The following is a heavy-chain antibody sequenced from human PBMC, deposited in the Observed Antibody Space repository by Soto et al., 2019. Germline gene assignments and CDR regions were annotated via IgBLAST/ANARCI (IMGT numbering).Heavy chain of an antibody. CDR2: INAGNGNT. J-gene: IGHJ6*02. CDR1: GYTFTSYA. V-gene: IGHV1-3*01. D-gene: IGHD2-15*01. CDR3: ARGVVVVAATQGFGYYYYGMDV. Sequence: ASVKVSCKASGYTFTSYAMHWVRQAPGQRLEWMGWINAGNGNTKYSQKFQGRVTITRDTSASTAYMELSSLRSEDTAEYYCARGVVVVAATQGFGYYYYGMDVWGQGTTVTVSS.